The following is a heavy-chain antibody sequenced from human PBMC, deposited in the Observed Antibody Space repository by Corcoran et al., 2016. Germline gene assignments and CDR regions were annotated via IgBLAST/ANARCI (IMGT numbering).Heavy chain of an antibody. CDR3: ARGRRIAAAGGQGNWFDP. J-gene: IGHJ5*02. Sequence: QVQLQQWGAGLLKPSETLSLTCAVYGGSFSGYYWSWIRQPPGKGLEWIGEINHSGSTNYNPSLKSRVTISVDTSKNQFSLKLSSGTAADTAVYYCARGRRIAAAGGQGNWFDPWGQGTLVTVSS. CDR2: INHSGST. V-gene: IGHV4-34*01. D-gene: IGHD6-13*01. CDR1: GGSFSGYY.